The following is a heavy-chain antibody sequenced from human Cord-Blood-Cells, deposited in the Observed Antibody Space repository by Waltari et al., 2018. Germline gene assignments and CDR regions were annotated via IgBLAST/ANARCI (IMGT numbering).Heavy chain of an antibody. CDR3: AKPGAMGAISW. CDR1: GFTFSSYG. D-gene: IGHD1-26*01. CDR2: IRYDGGNK. J-gene: IGHJ4*02. V-gene: IGHV3-30*02. Sequence: QVQLVESGGGVVQPGGSLRLSCAASGFTFSSYGMHWVRQAPGKGRGWGAFIRYDGGNKDCADAVKGRFTISRDNSKHTLYLQMNSLRAEDTAVYYCAKPGAMGAISWWGQGTLVTVSS.